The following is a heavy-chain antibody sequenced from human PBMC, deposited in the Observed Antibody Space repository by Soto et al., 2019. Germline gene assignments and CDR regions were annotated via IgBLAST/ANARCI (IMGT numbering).Heavy chain of an antibody. D-gene: IGHD2-8*01. J-gene: IGHJ5*02. V-gene: IGHV4-59*01. CDR3: ARQYCTNGVCSSGYNWFDP. CDR2: IYYSGST. CDR1: GGSISSYY. Sequence: PSETLSLTCTVSGGSISSYYWSWIRQPPGKGLEWIGYIYYSGSTNYNPSLKSRVTISVDTSKNQFSLKLSSVTAADTAVYYCARQYCTNGVCSSGYNWFDPWGQGTLVTVSS.